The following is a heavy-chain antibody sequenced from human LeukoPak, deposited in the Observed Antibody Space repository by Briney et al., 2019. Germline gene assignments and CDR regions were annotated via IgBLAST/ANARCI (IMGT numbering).Heavy chain of an antibody. Sequence: PGGSLRLSCAASGFTVSRNYMSWGRQAPGKGLEWVSILYSAATTYYADSVKGRFTISRDNSKNTLCLQMNSLRAEDTAAYYCERTNSYDYFDYWGQGTPVTVSS. V-gene: IGHV3-53*01. CDR1: GFTVSRNY. J-gene: IGHJ4*02. CDR2: LYSAATT. CDR3: ERTNSYDYFDY. D-gene: IGHD5-18*01.